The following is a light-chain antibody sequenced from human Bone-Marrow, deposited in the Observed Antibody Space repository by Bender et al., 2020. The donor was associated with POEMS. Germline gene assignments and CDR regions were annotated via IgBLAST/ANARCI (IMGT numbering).Light chain of an antibody. CDR2: DVT. CDR3: AAWDDTLNGVI. CDR1: SSDFRGYNY. J-gene: IGLJ2*01. Sequence: QSALTQPASVSGSPGQSITISCTGTSSDFRGYNYVAWYQQHPGKAPKLMIYDVTNRPSGVSDRFSGSKSGTSASLAISGLRSEDEAHYYCAAWDDTLNGVIFGGGTKLTVL. V-gene: IGLV2-14*01.